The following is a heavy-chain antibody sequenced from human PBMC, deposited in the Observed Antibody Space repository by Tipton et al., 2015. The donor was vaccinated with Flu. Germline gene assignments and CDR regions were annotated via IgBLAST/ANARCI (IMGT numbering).Heavy chain of an antibody. CDR2: IYYSGST. V-gene: IGHV4-39*07. CDR1: GGSISSSSYY. CDR3: AREWATVIPGPFDY. Sequence: TLSLTCTVSGGSISSSSYYWGWIRQPPGKGLEWIGSIYYSGSTYYNPSLKSRVTISVDTSKNQFSLKLSSVTAADTAVYYCAREWATVIPGPFDYWGQGTLVTGSS. D-gene: IGHD4-17*01. J-gene: IGHJ4*02.